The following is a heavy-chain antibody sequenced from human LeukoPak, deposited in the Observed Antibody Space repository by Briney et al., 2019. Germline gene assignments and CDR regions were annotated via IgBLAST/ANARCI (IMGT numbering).Heavy chain of an antibody. Sequence: PGRSLRLSCAASGFTFNTYAIHWVRQAPGKGLEWVAVISYDGNNKYYVDSVKGRFTIARDNSKNTVFLQMNSLRAEDMAVYYCAREEWYYFDFWGQGTLVTVPS. CDR1: GFTFNTYA. CDR2: ISYDGNNK. J-gene: IGHJ4*02. D-gene: IGHD3-3*01. V-gene: IGHV3-30-3*01. CDR3: AREEWYYFDF.